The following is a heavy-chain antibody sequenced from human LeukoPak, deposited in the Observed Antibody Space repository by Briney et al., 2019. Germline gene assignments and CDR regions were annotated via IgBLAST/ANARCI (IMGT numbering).Heavy chain of an antibody. Sequence: ASVKVSCRASGYTFTNYAITRVRQAPGQGLEWMGWISAYNGNTNYAQKLQGRVTLTTDTSTSTAYMELRSLRSDDTAVYYCARSAQYYYDSSGYYHWGQGTLVTVSS. CDR2: ISAYNGNT. CDR3: ARSAQYYYDSSGYYH. V-gene: IGHV1-18*01. D-gene: IGHD3-22*01. J-gene: IGHJ4*02. CDR1: GYTFTNYA.